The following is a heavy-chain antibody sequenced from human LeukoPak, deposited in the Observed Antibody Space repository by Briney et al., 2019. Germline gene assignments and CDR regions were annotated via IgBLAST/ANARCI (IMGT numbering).Heavy chain of an antibody. J-gene: IGHJ5*02. CDR1: GFTFDDYG. D-gene: IGHD1-26*01. CDR2: INWNGGST. CDR3: ARVRWSGSRYNWFDP. Sequence: PGGSLRLSCAASGFTFDDYGMSWVRQAPGKGLEWVSGINWNGGSTGYADSAKGRFTISRDNAKNSLYLQMNSLRAEDTALYHCARVRWSGSRYNWFDPWGQGTLVTVSS. V-gene: IGHV3-20*01.